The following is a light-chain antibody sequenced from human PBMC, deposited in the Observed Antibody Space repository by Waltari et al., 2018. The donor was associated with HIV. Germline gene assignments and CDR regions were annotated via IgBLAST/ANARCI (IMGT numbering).Light chain of an antibody. CDR2: EVS. J-gene: IGLJ2*01. CDR1: NTAIGTYNR. Sequence: QSALTQPPSLSGSPGQSVTLTCTGSNTAIGTYNRISWYQQPPATAPKLIISEVSNRPSGVPDRFSGSKSGNTASLTISGLQPEDEADYYCCSYTTTSTLVFGGGTKLTVL. V-gene: IGLV2-18*02. CDR3: CSYTTTSTLV.